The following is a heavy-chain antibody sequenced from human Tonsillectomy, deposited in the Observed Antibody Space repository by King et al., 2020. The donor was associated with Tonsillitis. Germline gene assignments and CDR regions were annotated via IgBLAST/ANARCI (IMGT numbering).Heavy chain of an antibody. V-gene: IGHV3-21*01. CDR1: GFTFSDYA. Sequence: VQLVESGGDLVKPGGSLRLSCAASGFTFSDYAMNWVRQAPGKGLERVSSISSSSSYIYYADSLKGRFSISRDNAKNSLYLQMNSLRVEDTAVYYCASSRSDILTGYPLSPIDYWGQGTLVTVSS. CDR3: ASSRSDILTGYPLSPIDY. CDR2: ISSSSSYI. J-gene: IGHJ4*02. D-gene: IGHD3-9*01.